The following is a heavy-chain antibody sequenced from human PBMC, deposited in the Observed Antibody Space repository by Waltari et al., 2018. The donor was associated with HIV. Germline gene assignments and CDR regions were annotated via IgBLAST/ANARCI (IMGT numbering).Heavy chain of an antibody. J-gene: IGHJ5*02. V-gene: IGHV3-23*01. Sequence: EVRLLESGGGLVQPGGSLRLSCVPSVFPCSIFDLDWVRQAPGKGLGWGGTIVGCLGGTYHANSVKGRFTISRDDSKNTLYLQMTRLRAEDTAVYYCAKAPYNNGHMAGGWLDPWGQGTLVTVSS. D-gene: IGHD6-19*01. CDR3: AKAPYNNGHMAGGWLDP. CDR2: IVGCLGGT. CDR1: VFPCSIFD.